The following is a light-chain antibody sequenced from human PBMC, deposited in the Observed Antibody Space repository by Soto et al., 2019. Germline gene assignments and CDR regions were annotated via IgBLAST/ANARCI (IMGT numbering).Light chain of an antibody. CDR2: DVS. J-gene: IGLJ1*01. CDR3: SSYTTSSTLV. CDR1: SSDVGGYDY. V-gene: IGLV2-14*03. Sequence: QSVLPQPASVSGSPGQSITVSCTGTSSDVGGYDYVSWYQHHPGKAPKLMIYDVSYRPSGVSNRFSGSKSGNTASLTISRLQAEDEADYYCSSYTTSSTLVFGTGTKVTVL.